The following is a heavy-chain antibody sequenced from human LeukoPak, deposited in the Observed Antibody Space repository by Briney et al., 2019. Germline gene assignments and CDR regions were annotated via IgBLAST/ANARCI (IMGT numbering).Heavy chain of an antibody. CDR3: AKSHSVVRRGYFDY. CDR1: GFTFTNYA. J-gene: IGHJ4*02. D-gene: IGHD2-2*01. CDR2: MSGRGVST. V-gene: IGHV3-23*01. Sequence: GGSLRLSCAASGFTFTNYAMSWVRQAPGKGLEWVSGMSGRGVSTYYADSVKGRFTISSDNSKNTLYLQMNSLRAEDAAVYYCAKSHSVVRRGYFDYWGQGAPVSVSS.